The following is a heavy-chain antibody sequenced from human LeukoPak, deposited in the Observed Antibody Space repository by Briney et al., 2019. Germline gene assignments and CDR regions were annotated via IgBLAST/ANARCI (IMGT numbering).Heavy chain of an antibody. V-gene: IGHV3-23*01. J-gene: IGHJ4*02. CDR3: AKDSRTGCPRAFDY. D-gene: IGHD2-8*02. CDR2: ITSSGSNT. Sequence: GGSLRPSCAASGFTFSSYAMTWVRQAPGKGLEWVSTITSSGSNTYYADSVKGRFTISRDSSKNTLYLQMGSLRAEDTAVYYCAKDSRTGCPRAFDYWGQGTLVTVSS. CDR1: GFTFSSYA.